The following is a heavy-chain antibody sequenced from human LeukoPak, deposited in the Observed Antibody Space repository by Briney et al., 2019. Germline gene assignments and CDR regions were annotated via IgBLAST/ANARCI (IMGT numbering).Heavy chain of an antibody. Sequence: AGPLRLSCLASGFTFGSYGMHWVRQAPGKGLAWVALIWYHGNDVDYADSVKGRFTISRDNSKNTLYLQMNSVRAEDTAVYFCARDFWNEPSKYFDYWGQGTLVIVSS. J-gene: IGHJ4*02. CDR2: IWYHGNDV. CDR1: GFTFGSYG. D-gene: IGHD3-3*01. CDR3: ARDFWNEPSKYFDY. V-gene: IGHV3-33*01.